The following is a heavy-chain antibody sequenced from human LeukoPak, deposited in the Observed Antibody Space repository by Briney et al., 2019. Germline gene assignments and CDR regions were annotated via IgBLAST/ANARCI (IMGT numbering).Heavy chain of an antibody. CDR1: GFTFSTYS. J-gene: IGHJ4*02. V-gene: IGHV3-21*01. CDR3: ARVQRGYCSSTSCYYFDF. CDR2: ISISSSSI. Sequence: AGGSLRLSCAASGFTFSTYSMNWVRQAPGKGLEWVSSISISSSSIYYADSMKGRFTISRDNAKNSPYLQMNSLRAEDTAVYYCARVQRGYCSSTSCYYFDFWGQGTLVTVSS. D-gene: IGHD2-2*01.